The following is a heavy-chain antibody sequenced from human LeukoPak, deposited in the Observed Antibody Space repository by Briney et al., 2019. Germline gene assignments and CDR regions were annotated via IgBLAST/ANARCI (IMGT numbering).Heavy chain of an antibody. CDR2: IKGTGLTT. J-gene: IGHJ6*03. D-gene: IGHD3-16*01. Sequence: GGSLRLSCAASGFIFSDYYMSWIRQAPGKGMEWVSTIKGTGLTTYYADSVKGRFTISRDNAKNSLFLQMSSLRVDDTAIYYCARAGELRYMDVWGKGTAVTVSS. CDR3: ARAGELRYMDV. CDR1: GFIFSDYY. V-gene: IGHV3-11*04.